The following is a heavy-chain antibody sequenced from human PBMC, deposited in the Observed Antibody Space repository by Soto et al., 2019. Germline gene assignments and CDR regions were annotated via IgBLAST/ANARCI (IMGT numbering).Heavy chain of an antibody. J-gene: IGHJ5*02. Sequence: QVHFVQSGAEVKKPGASVKVSCKASGYTFSGHAIHWMRHAPVQRPEWLGWINAGNRKTDYSEKFEGRVRFTRDTVATTVDMEQTSLTSEDTAVYYCGRDQAGTCYYVDWFDPWGQGTLVPGSS. CDR1: GYTFSGHA. CDR2: INAGNRKT. D-gene: IGHD3-10*02. V-gene: IGHV1-3*01. CDR3: GRDQAGTCYYVDWFDP.